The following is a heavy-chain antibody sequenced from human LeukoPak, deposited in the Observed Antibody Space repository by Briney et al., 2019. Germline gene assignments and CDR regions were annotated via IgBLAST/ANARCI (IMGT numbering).Heavy chain of an antibody. CDR2: IIPIFGTA. D-gene: IGHD6-13*01. Sequence: SVKVSCKASGGTSSSYAISWVRQAPGQGLEWMGGIIPIFGTANYAQKFQGRVTITADESTSTAYMELSSLRSEDTAVYYCARIGMYSSSSPNDYWGQGTLVTVSS. J-gene: IGHJ4*02. CDR1: GGTSSSYA. V-gene: IGHV1-69*13. CDR3: ARIGMYSSSSPNDY.